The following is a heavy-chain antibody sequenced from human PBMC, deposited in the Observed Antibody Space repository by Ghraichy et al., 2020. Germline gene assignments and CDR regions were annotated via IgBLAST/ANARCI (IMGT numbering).Heavy chain of an antibody. CDR1: GGSISSGGYY. Sequence: SETLSLTCTVSGGSISSGGYYWSWIRQHPGKGLEWIGYIYYSGNTYYNPSLKSRVSISVDTSKNQFSLKLSSVTAADTAVYFCARVNVDRGRNGVDVWGQGTTVTVSS. J-gene: IGHJ6*02. D-gene: IGHD3-16*01. CDR2: IYYSGNT. CDR3: ARVNVDRGRNGVDV. V-gene: IGHV4-31*03.